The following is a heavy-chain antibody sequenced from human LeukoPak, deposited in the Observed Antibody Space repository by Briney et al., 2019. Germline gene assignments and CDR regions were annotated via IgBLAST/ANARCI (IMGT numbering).Heavy chain of an antibody. V-gene: IGHV1-69*04. CDR3: ARVGGSAVATTTFDY. CDR2: IIPILGIA. CDR1: GGTFSSYA. Sequence: SVKVSCKASGGTFSSYAISWVRQAPGQGLEWMGRIIPILGIANYAQKFQGRVTITADKFTSTAYMELSSLRSEDTAVYYCARVGGSAVATTTFDYWGQGTLVTVSS. D-gene: IGHD5-12*01. J-gene: IGHJ4*02.